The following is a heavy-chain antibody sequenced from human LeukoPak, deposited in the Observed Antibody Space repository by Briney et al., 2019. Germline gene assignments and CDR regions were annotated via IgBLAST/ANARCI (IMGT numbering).Heavy chain of an antibody. Sequence: GGSLRPSCAASGFTFSSYWMHWVRQAPGKGLVWVSRINSDGSSTSYADSVKGRFTISRDNAKNSLYLQMNSLRAEDTAVYYCASQITGFDYWGQGTLVTVSS. CDR1: GFTFSSYW. V-gene: IGHV3-74*01. D-gene: IGHD1-20*01. CDR2: INSDGSST. CDR3: ASQITGFDY. J-gene: IGHJ4*02.